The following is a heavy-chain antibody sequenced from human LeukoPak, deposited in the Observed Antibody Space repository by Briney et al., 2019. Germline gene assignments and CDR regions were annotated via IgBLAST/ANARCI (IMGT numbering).Heavy chain of an antibody. CDR3: ASGRTLSSLGELSSDSFGY. V-gene: IGHV1-2*02. Sequence: ASVKVSCKASGYTFTGYYMYWVRQAPGQGLEWMGWINPNSGGTNYAQKFQGRVTMTRDTSISTAYMELSRLRSDDTAVYYCASGRTLSSLGELSSDSFGYWGQGTLVTVSS. J-gene: IGHJ4*02. CDR1: GYTFTGYY. D-gene: IGHD3-16*02. CDR2: INPNSGGT.